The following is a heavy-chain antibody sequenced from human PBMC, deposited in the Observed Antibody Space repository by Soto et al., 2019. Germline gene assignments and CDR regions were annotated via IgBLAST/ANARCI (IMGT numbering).Heavy chain of an antibody. V-gene: IGHV1-69*01. Sequence: QVQLVQSGAEVKKPGASVKVSCKASGGTFSTYSISWVRQAPGQGLEWMGGRPPIFGTSKYAQNFQGRDTITADESTSTAYMAVSSLRSDDTAVDYCASGGRYPKSSFCSGMHVWGQGTTVPVSS. J-gene: IGHJ6*02. D-gene: IGHD1-20*01. CDR2: RPPIFGTS. CDR3: ASGGRYPKSSFCSGMHV. CDR1: GGTFSTYS.